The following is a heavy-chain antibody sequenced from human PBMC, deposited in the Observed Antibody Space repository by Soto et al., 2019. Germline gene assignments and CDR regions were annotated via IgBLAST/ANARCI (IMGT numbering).Heavy chain of an antibody. V-gene: IGHV4-4*02. Sequence: QVQLQESGPGLVKPSGTLSLTCAVSGGSISSSNWWSWVRQHPGKGLEWIGEIYHSGSTNYNPSLKSRVTILVDKSKNQLSLKLSSVTAADTAVYYCARVVGGYYYGMDVWGQGTTVTVSS. D-gene: IGHD2-2*01. J-gene: IGHJ6*02. CDR3: ARVVGGYYYGMDV. CDR1: GGSISSSNW. CDR2: IYHSGST.